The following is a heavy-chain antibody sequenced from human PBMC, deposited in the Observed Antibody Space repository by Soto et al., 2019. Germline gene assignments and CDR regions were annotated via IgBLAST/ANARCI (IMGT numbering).Heavy chain of an antibody. CDR1: GFTFSSYA. CDR2: ISYDGSNK. Sequence: GGSLRLSCAASGFTFSSYAMHWVRQAPGKGLEWVAVISYDGSNKYYADSVKGRFTISRDNSKNTLYLQMNSLRAEDTAVYYCARGWFGVVVAATPDYWGQGTLVTVSS. V-gene: IGHV3-30-3*01. CDR3: ARGWFGVVVAATPDY. D-gene: IGHD2-15*01. J-gene: IGHJ4*02.